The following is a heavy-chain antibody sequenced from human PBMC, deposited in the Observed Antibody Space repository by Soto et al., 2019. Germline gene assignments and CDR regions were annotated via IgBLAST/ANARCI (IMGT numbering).Heavy chain of an antibody. CDR2: IGTAGDT. J-gene: IGHJ6*02. Sequence: GGSLRLSCAASGFTFSSYDMHWVRQATGKGLEWVSAIGTAGDTYYPGSVKGRFTISRENAKNSLYLQMNSLRAEDTAVYYCARINVPAANFFDYGMDVWGQGTTVTVSS. CDR3: ARINVPAANFFDYGMDV. D-gene: IGHD2-2*01. V-gene: IGHV3-13*01. CDR1: GFTFSSYD.